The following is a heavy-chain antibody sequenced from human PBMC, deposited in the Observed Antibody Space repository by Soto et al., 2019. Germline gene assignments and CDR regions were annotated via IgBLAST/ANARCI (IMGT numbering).Heavy chain of an antibody. Sequence: PXESLKLSWQCSVNSFTSNLIGLVLQLPGKGLEWMGIINPADSDIKYSPSFQGQVTISADKSIGTAYLQWSSLKASDTAMYYCARNQTDDAPRKIDCCGQGTLVTVSS. D-gene: IGHD2-8*01. CDR1: VNSFTSNL. CDR2: INPADSDI. V-gene: IGHV5-51*01. CDR3: ARNQTDDAPRKIDC. J-gene: IGHJ4*02.